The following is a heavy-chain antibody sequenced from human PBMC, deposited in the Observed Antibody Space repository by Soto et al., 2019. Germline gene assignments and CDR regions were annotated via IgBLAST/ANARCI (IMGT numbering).Heavy chain of an antibody. D-gene: IGHD2-8*01. CDR1: GGSFSGYY. Sequence: SETLSLTCAVYGGSFSGYYWSWIRQPPGKGLEWIGEINHSGSTNYNPSLKSRVTISVDTSKNQFSLKLSSVTAADTAVYYCAREGELMVYPYYYYYMDVWGKGTTVTVSS. CDR3: AREGELMVYPYYYYYMDV. V-gene: IGHV4-34*01. J-gene: IGHJ6*03. CDR2: INHSGST.